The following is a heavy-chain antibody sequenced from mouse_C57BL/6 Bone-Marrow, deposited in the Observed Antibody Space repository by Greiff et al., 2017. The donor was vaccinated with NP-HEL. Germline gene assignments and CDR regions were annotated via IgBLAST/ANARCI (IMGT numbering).Heavy chain of an antibody. V-gene: IGHV1-81*01. CDR1: GYTFTSYG. CDR2: IYPRSGNT. CDR3: AREDYGSSYWYFDV. D-gene: IGHD1-1*01. J-gene: IGHJ1*03. Sequence: VQLQESGAELARPGASVKLSCKASGYTFTSYGISWVKQRTGQGLEWIGEIYPRSGNTYYNEKFKGKATLTADKSSNTAYMELRSLTTEDSAVYFCAREDYGSSYWYFDVWGTGTTVTVSS.